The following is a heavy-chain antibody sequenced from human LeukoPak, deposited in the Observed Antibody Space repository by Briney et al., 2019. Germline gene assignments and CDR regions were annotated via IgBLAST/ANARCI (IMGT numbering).Heavy chain of an antibody. CDR1: GGSISSYY. V-gene: IGHV4-59*12. D-gene: IGHD3-22*01. CDR3: ARDPFDSSGYYTLDY. CDR2: IYYSGST. Sequence: SETLSLTCTVSGGSISSYYWSWIRQPPGKGLEWIGYIYYSGSTNYNPSPKSRVTMSVDTSKNQFSLKLSSVTAADTAVYYCARDPFDSSGYYTLDYWGQGTLVTVSS. J-gene: IGHJ4*02.